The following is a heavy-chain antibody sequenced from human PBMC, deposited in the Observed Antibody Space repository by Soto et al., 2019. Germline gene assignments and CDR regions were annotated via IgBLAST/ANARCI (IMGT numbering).Heavy chain of an antibody. CDR3: AKSQQLVLFFDY. CDR2: ISGSGGFA. V-gene: IGHV3-23*01. Sequence: PGGSLRLSCAASGITFSIYAMSWVRQAPGKGLEWVSAISGSGGFAYYADSVKGRFTISRDSSKNTLYLQMNSLRAEDTAVYYCAKSQQLVLFFDYWGQGTLVTVSS. D-gene: IGHD6-13*01. J-gene: IGHJ4*02. CDR1: GITFSIYA.